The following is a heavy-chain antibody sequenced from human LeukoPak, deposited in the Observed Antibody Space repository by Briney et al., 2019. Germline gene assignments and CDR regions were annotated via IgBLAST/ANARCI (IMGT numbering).Heavy chain of an antibody. V-gene: IGHV4-30-2*01. CDR2: IYHSGST. D-gene: IGHD3-3*01. J-gene: IGHJ4*02. Sequence: PSETPSLTCTVSGGSISSGGYYWSWIRQPPGKGLEWIGYIYHSGSTYYNPSLKSRVTISVDRSKNQFSLKLSSVTAADTAVYYCARDPVFGVVKYDYWGQGTLVTVSS. CDR3: ARDPVFGVVKYDY. CDR1: GGSISSGGYY.